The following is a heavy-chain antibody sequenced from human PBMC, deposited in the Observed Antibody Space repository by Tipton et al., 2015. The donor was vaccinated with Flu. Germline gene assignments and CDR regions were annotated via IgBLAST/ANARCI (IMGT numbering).Heavy chain of an antibody. CDR2: IKSKTDGGTT. CDR1: GFTFSNAW. D-gene: IGHD3-16*02. CDR3: TTIYDYVWGSYRSLRGYFDY. J-gene: IGHJ4*02. Sequence: SLRLSCAASGFTFSNAWMSWVRQAPGKGLEWVGRIKSKTDGGTTDYAAPVKGRFTISRDDSKNTLYLQMNSLKTEDTAVYYCTTIYDYVWGSYRSLRGYFDYWGQGTLVTVSS. V-gene: IGHV3-15*01.